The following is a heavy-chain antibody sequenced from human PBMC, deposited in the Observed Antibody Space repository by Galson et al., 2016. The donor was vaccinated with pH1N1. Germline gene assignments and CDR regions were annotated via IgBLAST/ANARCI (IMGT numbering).Heavy chain of an antibody. J-gene: IGHJ4*01. CDR1: GVTFSSYA. Sequence: SVKVSCKAPGVTFSSYAINWVRQAPGQGLEWVGGISPMFRTTNHAHNFQGRLTLTADESTTTAYMELNSLRSEDTAVYYCARDRGYTSSRSLGFGYCGHGTLVTVSS. CDR3: ARDRGYTSSRSLGFGY. V-gene: IGHV1-69*13. CDR2: ISPMFRTT. D-gene: IGHD5-12*01.